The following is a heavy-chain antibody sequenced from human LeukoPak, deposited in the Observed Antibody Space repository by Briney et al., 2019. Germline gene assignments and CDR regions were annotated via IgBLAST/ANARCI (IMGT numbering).Heavy chain of an antibody. J-gene: IGHJ4*02. D-gene: IGHD1-20*01. Sequence: GGSLRLSCAASGFTFSTYVMTWVRQAPGRGLEWVSAISGKGDNTYYADSVKGRFTISRDNSKNTLYLQVNSLRAEDTAVYFCAKTNWIDNPYYFDCWGRGTLVTVSS. CDR1: GFTFSTYV. V-gene: IGHV3-23*01. CDR3: AKTNWIDNPYYFDC. CDR2: ISGKGDNT.